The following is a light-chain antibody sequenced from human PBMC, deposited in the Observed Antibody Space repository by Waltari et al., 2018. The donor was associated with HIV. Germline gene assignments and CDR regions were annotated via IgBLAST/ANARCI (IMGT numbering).Light chain of an antibody. CDR2: GAS. Sequence: EFVLTQSPGTLSLSPGERATLSCRASQSVRGSYLAWYQQKPGQATRLLIDGASSRAIGIPDRCSGSGSGTDFTLTISRLEPEDFAVYYCQRHDSPPWTFGQGTKVDIK. J-gene: IGKJ1*01. CDR3: QRHDSPPWT. V-gene: IGKV3-20*01. CDR1: QSVRGSY.